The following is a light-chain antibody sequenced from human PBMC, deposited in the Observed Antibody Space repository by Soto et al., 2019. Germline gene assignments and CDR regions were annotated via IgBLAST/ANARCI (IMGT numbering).Light chain of an antibody. CDR1: QSVSSSY. CDR3: RQYGSSPRT. J-gene: IGKJ1*01. CDR2: GAS. Sequence: EIVLTQSPGTLSLSPGERATLSCRASQSVSSSYLAWYQQKPDQAPRLLIYGASSRATGIPDRFSGSGSGTDFTLTISRLEPEDFEMYYCRQYGSSPRTFGQGTKVDIK. V-gene: IGKV3-20*01.